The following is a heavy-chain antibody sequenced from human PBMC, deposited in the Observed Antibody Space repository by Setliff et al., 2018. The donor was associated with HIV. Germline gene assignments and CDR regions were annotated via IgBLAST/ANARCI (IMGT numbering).Heavy chain of an antibody. CDR1: GASIRTYY. V-gene: IGHV4-59*01. J-gene: IGHJ2*01. Sequence: SETLSLTCTVSGASIRTYYWGWIRQPPGKGLEWVGHAYHSGSTNYNPSLKSRVTISIDTSKNQFSLKLNSVTAADTAVYYCATRSHWYFDLWGRGTLVTVSS. CDR3: ATRSHWYFDL. D-gene: IGHD1-26*01. CDR2: AYHSGST.